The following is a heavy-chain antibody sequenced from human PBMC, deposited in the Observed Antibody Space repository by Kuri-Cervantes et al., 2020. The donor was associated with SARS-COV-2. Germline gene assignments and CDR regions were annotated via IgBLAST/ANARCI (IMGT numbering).Heavy chain of an antibody. Sequence: GESLKISCAASGFTFSSYSMNWVRQAPGKGLEWVSSISSSSSYIYYADSVKGRFTISRDNAKNSLYLQMNSLKTEDTAVYYCTTDPDIVVVPAAAIRGAAFDIWGQGTMVTVSS. CDR3: TTDPDIVVVPAAAIRGAAFDI. D-gene: IGHD2-2*01. J-gene: IGHJ3*02. CDR2: ISSSSSYI. V-gene: IGHV3-21*03. CDR1: GFTFSSYS.